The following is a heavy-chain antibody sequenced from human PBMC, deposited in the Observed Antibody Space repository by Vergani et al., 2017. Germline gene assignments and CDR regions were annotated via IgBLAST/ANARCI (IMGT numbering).Heavy chain of an antibody. D-gene: IGHD2-21*02. Sequence: QVQLQESGPGLVKPSETLSLTCAVSGYSISSGSYWAWIRQPPGKGLEWIGSIFHSGTTHYNPSIENLVTISVDTSRNQFSLRLSSVTAADTAVYYCARHNLWGDSQTGIDFWGLGTLVIVSS. CDR3: ARHNLWGDSQTGIDF. CDR2: IFHSGTT. V-gene: IGHV4-38-2*01. CDR1: GYSISSGSY. J-gene: IGHJ4*02.